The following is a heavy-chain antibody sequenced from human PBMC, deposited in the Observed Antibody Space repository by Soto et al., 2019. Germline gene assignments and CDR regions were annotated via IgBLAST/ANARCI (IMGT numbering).Heavy chain of an antibody. J-gene: IGHJ5*02. CDR1: GDSIGSGDYY. D-gene: IGHD3-10*01. CDR2: IYYIGTT. CDR3: ARGSTYYGFVT. Sequence: QVQLQESGPRLVKPSQTLSLTCTVSGDSIGSGDYYWTWIRQPPGKGLEWIGYIYYIGTTFYNPSLESRVNISVDTSKNQFSLRVTSVTAADTAVYYCARGSTYYGFVTWGQGTLITGSS. V-gene: IGHV4-30-4*01.